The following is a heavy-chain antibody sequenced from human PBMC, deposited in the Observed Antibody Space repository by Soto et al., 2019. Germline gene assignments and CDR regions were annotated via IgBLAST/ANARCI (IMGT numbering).Heavy chain of an antibody. CDR2: ISAYNGNK. J-gene: IGHJ4*02. Sequence: QVQLVQSGPEVKKPGASVKVSCKGSGYTFTSYGISWVRQAPGQGLEWVGWISAYNGNKNYAQNLQDRVSLTTDTPTNTAYMELRSLASDDTAVYYCVRIRHGNDLRYFYFWGQGTLVTVSS. D-gene: IGHD1-1*01. CDR3: VRIRHGNDLRYFYF. CDR1: GYTFTSYG. V-gene: IGHV1-18*01.